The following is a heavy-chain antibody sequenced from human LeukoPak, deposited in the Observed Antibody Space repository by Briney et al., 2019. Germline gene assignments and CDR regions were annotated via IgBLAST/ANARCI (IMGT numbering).Heavy chain of an antibody. CDR3: ARVVVVAATFWFDP. J-gene: IGHJ5*02. V-gene: IGHV4-59*01. CDR1: GVSISSYY. CDR2: IYYSGST. Sequence: PSETLSLTCTVSGVSISSYYWSWLRQPPGKGLEWIGYIYYSGSTNYNPSLKSRVTISVDTSKNQFSLKLSSVTAADTAVYYCARVVVVAATFWFDPWGQGTLVTVSS. D-gene: IGHD2-15*01.